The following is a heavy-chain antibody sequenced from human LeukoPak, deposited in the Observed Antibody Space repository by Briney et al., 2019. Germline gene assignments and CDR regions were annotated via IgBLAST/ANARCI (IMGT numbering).Heavy chain of an antibody. D-gene: IGHD1-26*01. J-gene: IGHJ4*02. V-gene: IGHV3-23*01. CDR1: GFTFNNYV. Sequence: PGRSLRLSCAASGFTFNNYVMTWVRQAPGKGLEWVSSISGSGGNTYYADSVKGRFTISRDNSKNTLYVQMNSLRAEDTAVYYCATALVGPTTPFDYWGQGTLVTVSS. CDR2: ISGSGGNT. CDR3: ATALVGPTTPFDY.